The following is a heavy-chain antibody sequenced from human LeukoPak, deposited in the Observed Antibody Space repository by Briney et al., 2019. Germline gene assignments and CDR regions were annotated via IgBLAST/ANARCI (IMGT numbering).Heavy chain of an antibody. CDR1: GYTFTSYD. Sequence: ASVKVSCKASGYTFTSYDINWVRQATGQGLEWMGWMNPNSGNTGYAQKFQGRVTMTRNTSISTAYMELSSLGSEDTAVYYCARGWIVATNLAFDYWGQGTLVTVSS. CDR3: ARGWIVATNLAFDY. V-gene: IGHV1-8*01. D-gene: IGHD5-12*01. J-gene: IGHJ4*02. CDR2: MNPNSGNT.